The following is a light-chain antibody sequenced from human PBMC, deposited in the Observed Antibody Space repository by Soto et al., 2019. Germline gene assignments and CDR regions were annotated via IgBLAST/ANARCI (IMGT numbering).Light chain of an antibody. CDR1: QSVNSN. V-gene: IGKV3D-15*01. J-gene: IGKJ4*01. CDR2: GAS. Sequence: EIVMTQSPATLSVSPGERATLSCRASQSVNSNLAWYQQKPGQAPRLLIYGASTRATGIPARFSGSGSGTELTLTLSSLQSEDFVVYYCQQYKNWPLTFGGGTKVEIK. CDR3: QQYKNWPLT.